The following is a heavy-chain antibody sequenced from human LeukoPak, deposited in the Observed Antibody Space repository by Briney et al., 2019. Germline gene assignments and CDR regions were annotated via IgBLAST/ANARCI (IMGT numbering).Heavy chain of an antibody. CDR1: GGSISSGGYY. J-gene: IGHJ4*02. Sequence: SQTLSLTCTVSGGSISSGGYYWSWIRQPPGKGLEWIGYIYHSGSTYYNPSLKSRVTISVDRSKNQFSLKLSSVTAADTAVYYCASCSSSWSSYYFDYWGQGTLVTVSS. V-gene: IGHV4-30-2*01. D-gene: IGHD6-13*01. CDR2: IYHSGST. CDR3: ASCSSSWSSYYFDY.